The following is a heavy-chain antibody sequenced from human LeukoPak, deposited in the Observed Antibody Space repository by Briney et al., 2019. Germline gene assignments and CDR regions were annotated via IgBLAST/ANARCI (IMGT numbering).Heavy chain of an antibody. CDR1: GGSISNHY. V-gene: IGHV4-59*11. CDR2: ISYSGST. D-gene: IGHD4-17*01. Sequence: SETLSLTCTVSGGSISNHYWTWIRQPPGKGLEWIGYISYSGSTNYNPSLRSRVTISIDTSNNQISLRLSPVTAADTAVYYCARDPTTVTKEFDIWGLGTMVTVSP. CDR3: ARDPTTVTKEFDI. J-gene: IGHJ3*02.